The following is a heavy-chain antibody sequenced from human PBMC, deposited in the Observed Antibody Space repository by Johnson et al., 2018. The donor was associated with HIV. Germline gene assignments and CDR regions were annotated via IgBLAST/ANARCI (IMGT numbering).Heavy chain of an antibody. CDR3: AKDINAGGSRGNAAFDI. J-gene: IGHJ3*02. D-gene: IGHD6-13*01. CDR2: ISWNSGNI. Sequence: VQLVESGGGLVQPGRSLRLSCTASGFTFDDYAMHWVRQAPGKGLEWVSGISWNSGNIGYADSVKGRFTLPRDNAKNTLYLQKNRLRDEDTALYYCAKDINAGGSRGNAAFDIWGQGTMVTVSS. V-gene: IGHV3-9*01. CDR1: GFTFDDYA.